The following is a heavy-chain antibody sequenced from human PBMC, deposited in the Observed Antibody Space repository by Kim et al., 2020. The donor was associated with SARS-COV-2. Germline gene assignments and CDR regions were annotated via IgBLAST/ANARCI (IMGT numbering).Heavy chain of an antibody. Sequence: SETLSLTCTVSGGSISSSSYYWGWIRQPPGKGLEWIGSIYYSGSTYYNPSLKSRVTISVDTSKNQFSLKLSSVTAADTAVYYCARRLRRAHFDYWGQGTLVTVSS. CDR2: IYYSGST. D-gene: IGHD6-19*01. CDR3: ARRLRRAHFDY. V-gene: IGHV4-39*01. J-gene: IGHJ4*02. CDR1: GGSISSSSYY.